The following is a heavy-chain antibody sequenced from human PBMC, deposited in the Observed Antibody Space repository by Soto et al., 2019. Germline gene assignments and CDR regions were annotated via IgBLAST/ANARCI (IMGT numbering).Heavy chain of an antibody. CDR1: GFTFDDYA. D-gene: IGHD6-13*01. CDR3: AKDTSSSWYTNGMDV. V-gene: IGHV3-9*03. CDR2: ISWNSGRI. Sequence: EVQLVESGGGLVQPGRSLRLSCAASGFTFDDYAMHWVRQAPGKGLEWVSGISWNSGRIGYADSVKGRFTISRDNAKNSLYLQMNSLRAEDMALYYCAKDTSSSWYTNGMDVWGQGTTVTVSS. J-gene: IGHJ6*02.